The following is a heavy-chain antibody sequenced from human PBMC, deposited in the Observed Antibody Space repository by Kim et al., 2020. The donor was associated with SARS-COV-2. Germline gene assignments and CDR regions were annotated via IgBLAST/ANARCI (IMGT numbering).Heavy chain of an antibody. D-gene: IGHD3-22*01. V-gene: IGHV1-18*01. Sequence: ASVKVSCKASGYTFTSYGISWVRQAPGQGLEWMGWISAYNGNTNYAQKLQGRVTMTTDTSTSTAYMELRSLRSDDTAVYYCARSPHYYDINPFDYWGQGTLVTVSS. CDR3: ARSPHYYDINPFDY. CDR1: GYTFTSYG. J-gene: IGHJ4*02. CDR2: ISAYNGNT.